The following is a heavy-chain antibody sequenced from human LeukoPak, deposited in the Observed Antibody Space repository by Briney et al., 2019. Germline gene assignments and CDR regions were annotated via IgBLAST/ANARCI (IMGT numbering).Heavy chain of an antibody. V-gene: IGHV4-39*07. D-gene: IGHD6-19*01. CDR2: VYQNGNT. J-gene: IGHJ5*02. CDR3: ARGGQFVPGIAVA. Sequence: SETLSLTCTVSGGSFSSTSYYWVWIRQPPGKGLEDIGSVYQNGNTDNNPTLKGRLTITLQTARNKLSLRLTSVTAAHTAVYYCARGGQFVPGIAVAWGQGTLATVSS. CDR1: GGSFSSTSYY.